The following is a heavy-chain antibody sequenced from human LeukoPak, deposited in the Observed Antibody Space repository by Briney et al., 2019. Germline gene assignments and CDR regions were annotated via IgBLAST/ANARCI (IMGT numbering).Heavy chain of an antibody. V-gene: IGHV3-33*01. CDR2: IWYDGSNK. CDR3: ARDRAGTFDY. D-gene: IGHD6-19*01. CDR1: GFTFSSYG. J-gene: IGHJ4*02. Sequence: GGSLRLSCAASGFTFSSYGMHWVRHAPGKGLEWVAVIWYDGSNKYYADSVKGRFTISRDNSKNTLYLQMNSLRAEDTAVYYCARDRAGTFDYWGQGTLVTVSS.